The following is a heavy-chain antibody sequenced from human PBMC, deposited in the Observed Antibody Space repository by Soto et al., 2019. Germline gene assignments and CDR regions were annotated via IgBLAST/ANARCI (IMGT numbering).Heavy chain of an antibody. CDR1: GFTFSDYA. CDR3: AKDLMRWNSAPDY. J-gene: IGHJ4*02. D-gene: IGHD1-7*01. Sequence: PGGSLRLSCVASGFTFSDYAMTWVRQAPGKGLEWVSVISGGADTTYYADSVKGRFTISRDNSKNTLHLQMDSLRAEDTAVYFWAKDLMRWNSAPDYWGQGTLVTVST. V-gene: IGHV3-23*01. CDR2: ISGGADTT.